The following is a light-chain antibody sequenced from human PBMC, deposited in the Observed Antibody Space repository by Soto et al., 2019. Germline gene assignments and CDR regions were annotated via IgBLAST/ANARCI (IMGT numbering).Light chain of an antibody. CDR3: QQYSNWPPGT. Sequence: EIVMTQSPATLSVSPGERATLSCRASQSVRSNLAWYQQKPGQAPRLLIYGASTRATGIPARFSGSGSGTEFTLTISNLQSEDFAVYYCQQYSNWPPGTFGQGTKVEIK. CDR2: GAS. CDR1: QSVRSN. V-gene: IGKV3-15*01. J-gene: IGKJ1*01.